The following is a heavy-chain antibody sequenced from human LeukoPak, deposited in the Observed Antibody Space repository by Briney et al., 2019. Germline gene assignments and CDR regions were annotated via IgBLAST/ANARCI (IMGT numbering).Heavy chain of an antibody. CDR3: AAGAVAAGLSATDAFDI. D-gene: IGHD6-19*01. CDR1: GFTFTSSA. Sequence: ASVKVSCKASGFTFTSSAMQWVRQARGQRLEWIGWIVVGSGNTNYAQKFQERVTITRDMSTSTAYMELSSLRSEDTAVYYCAAGAVAAGLSATDAFDIWGQGTMVTVSS. J-gene: IGHJ3*02. V-gene: IGHV1-58*02. CDR2: IVVGSGNT.